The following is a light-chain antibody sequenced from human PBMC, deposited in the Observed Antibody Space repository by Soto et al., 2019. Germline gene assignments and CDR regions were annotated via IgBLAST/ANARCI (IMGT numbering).Light chain of an antibody. CDR1: SGHSSYT. CDR3: QTWDSGIAV. Sequence: QPVLTQSPSASASLGASVRLTCTLSSGHSSYTIAWHQQQPGKGPRYLMELKSDGSHNKGDGLPDRFSGSSSGAARYLTISSLQSEDEADYYCQTWDSGIAVFGGGTKLTVL. J-gene: IGLJ2*01. V-gene: IGLV4-69*01. CDR2: LKSDGSH.